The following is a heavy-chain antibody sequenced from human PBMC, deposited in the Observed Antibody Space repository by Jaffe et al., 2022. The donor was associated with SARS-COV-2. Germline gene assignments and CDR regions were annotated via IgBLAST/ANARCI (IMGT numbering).Heavy chain of an antibody. J-gene: IGHJ4*02. Sequence: QVQLQESGPGLVKPSETLSLTCTVSGGSISSYYWSWIRQPPGKGLEWIGYIYYSGSTNYNPSLKSRVTISVDTSKNQFSLKLSSVTAADTAVYYCARVGSSSWYGASAYYFDYWGQGTLVTVSS. CDR3: ARVGSSSWYGASAYYFDY. CDR2: IYYSGST. CDR1: GGSISSYY. D-gene: IGHD6-13*01. V-gene: IGHV4-59*01.